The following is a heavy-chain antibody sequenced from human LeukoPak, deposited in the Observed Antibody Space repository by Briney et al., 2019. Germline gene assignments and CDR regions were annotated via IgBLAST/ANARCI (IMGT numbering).Heavy chain of an antibody. CDR2: IYTSGST. CDR1: GGSISSYY. V-gene: IGHV4-4*07. CDR3: ARAYYDTSGYPGWYFDL. Sequence: SETLSLTCTVSGGSISSYYWSWIRQPAGKGLQWIGRIYTSGSTNYNPSLKSRVTMSVDTSKNQFSQKLTSVTAADTAVYYCARAYYDTSGYPGWYFDLWGRGTLVTVSS. J-gene: IGHJ2*01. D-gene: IGHD3-22*01.